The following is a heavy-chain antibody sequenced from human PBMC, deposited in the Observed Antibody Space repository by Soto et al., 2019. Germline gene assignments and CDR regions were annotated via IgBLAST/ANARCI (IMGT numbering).Heavy chain of an antibody. CDR1: GFTFSSYW. CDR2: INSDGSST. V-gene: IGHV3-74*01. Sequence: EVQLVESGGGLVQPGGSLRLSCAASGFTFSSYWMHWVRQAPGKGLVWVSRINSDGSSTSYADSVKGRFTISRDNAKNTLYLQLNSLRAEDTAVYYCARDGDPLWFGELPVDYWGQGTLVTVSS. D-gene: IGHD3-10*01. CDR3: ARDGDPLWFGELPVDY. J-gene: IGHJ4*02.